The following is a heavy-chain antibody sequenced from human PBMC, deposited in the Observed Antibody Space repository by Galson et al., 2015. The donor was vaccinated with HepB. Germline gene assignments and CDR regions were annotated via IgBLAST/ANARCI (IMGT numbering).Heavy chain of an antibody. CDR2: ISSSSSYI. D-gene: IGHD3-22*01. V-gene: IGHV3-21*01. Sequence: SLRLSCAASGFTFSSYSMNWVRQAPGKGLEWVSSISSSSSYIYHADSVKGRFTISRDNAKNSLYLQMNSLRAEDTAVYYCARDQPYYDSSGYLFGYYGMDVWGQGTTVTVAS. CDR1: GFTFSSYS. J-gene: IGHJ6*02. CDR3: ARDQPYYDSSGYLFGYYGMDV.